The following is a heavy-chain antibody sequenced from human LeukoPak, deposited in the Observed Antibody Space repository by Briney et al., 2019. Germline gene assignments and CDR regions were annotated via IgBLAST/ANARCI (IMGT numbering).Heavy chain of an antibody. CDR2: IYYSGST. V-gene: IGHV4-30-4*01. D-gene: IGHD6-13*01. CDR1: GGSISSGDYY. J-gene: IGHJ5*02. Sequence: SETLSLTCTVSGGSISSGDYYWSWIRQPPGKGLEWIGYIYYSGSTYYNPSLKSRVTISVDTSKNQFSLKLSSVTAADTAVYYCAREGYSSSRPHWFDPWGQGTLVTVSS. CDR3: AREGYSSSRPHWFDP.